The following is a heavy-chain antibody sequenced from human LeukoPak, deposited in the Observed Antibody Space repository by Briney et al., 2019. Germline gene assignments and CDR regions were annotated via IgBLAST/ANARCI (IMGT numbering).Heavy chain of an antibody. V-gene: IGHV6-1*01. CDR2: TYYRSKWYN. Sequence: SQTLSLTCAISGDSVSSNSAAWNWIRQSPSRGLEWLGRTYYRSKWYNDYAVSVKSRMTINPDTSKNQFSLQLNSVTPEDTAVYYCARETYYYDSSGYYHFDYWGQGTLVTVSS. J-gene: IGHJ4*02. CDR3: ARETYYYDSSGYYHFDY. D-gene: IGHD3-22*01. CDR1: GDSVSSNSAA.